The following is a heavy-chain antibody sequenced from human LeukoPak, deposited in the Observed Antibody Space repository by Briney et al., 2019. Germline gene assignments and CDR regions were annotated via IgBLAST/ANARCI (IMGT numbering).Heavy chain of an antibody. CDR1: GGSFSGYY. Sequence: PSETLSLTCAVYGGSFSGYYWSWIRQPPGKGLEWIGEISHSGSTNYNPSLKSRVTISVDTSKNQFSLKLSSVTAADTAVYYCARVSSSRARIDYWGQGTLVTVSS. V-gene: IGHV4-34*01. J-gene: IGHJ4*02. CDR2: ISHSGST. D-gene: IGHD6-13*01. CDR3: ARVSSSRARIDY.